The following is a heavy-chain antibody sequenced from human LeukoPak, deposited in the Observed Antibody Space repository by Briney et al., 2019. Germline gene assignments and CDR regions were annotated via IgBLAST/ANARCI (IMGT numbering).Heavy chain of an antibody. J-gene: IGHJ6*03. CDR2: IYSSVST. V-gene: IGHV4-59*01. Sequence: ASETLSLTCSVSGVSISSYYWTWMRQPPGKGLEWIGYIYSSVSTYYNPSLNSRVTISLDTSKNQISLKLSSVTAADTAMYYCARVRFLERPAPMDVWGKGTTVTVSS. D-gene: IGHD3-3*01. CDR1: GVSISSYY. CDR3: ARVRFLERPAPMDV.